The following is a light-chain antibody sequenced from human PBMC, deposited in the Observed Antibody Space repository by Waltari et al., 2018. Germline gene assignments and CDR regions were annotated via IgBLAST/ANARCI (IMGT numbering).Light chain of an antibody. V-gene: IGKV1-12*01. Sequence: DIQMTQSPSSVSASVGDRVTITCRASQPISTWLAWYQQKPGTAPKLLIYAASNLQSGVPSRLGVRGSGTYFTLTIRSLQPEDFATYDCRQANSFPVTFGGGTKVEI. CDR2: AAS. J-gene: IGKJ4*01. CDR3: RQANSFPVT. CDR1: QPISTW.